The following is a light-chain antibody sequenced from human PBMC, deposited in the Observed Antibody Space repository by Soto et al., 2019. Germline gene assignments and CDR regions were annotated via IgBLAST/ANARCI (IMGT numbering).Light chain of an antibody. CDR3: QKYNSAPPWT. Sequence: DIQMTQSPSSLSASVGDRVTITCRATQDISNYLAWYQQKPGKVPNLLIYAASTLHSGVPSRFSGSGSGTDFTLTISSLQPEDVATYSCQKYNSAPPWTFGQGTKVEI. CDR1: QDISNY. V-gene: IGKV1-27*01. J-gene: IGKJ1*01. CDR2: AAS.